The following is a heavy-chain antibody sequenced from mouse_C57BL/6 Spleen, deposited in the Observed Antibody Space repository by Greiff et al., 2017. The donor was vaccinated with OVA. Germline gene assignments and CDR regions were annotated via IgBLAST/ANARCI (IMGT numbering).Heavy chain of an antibody. CDR1: GFNIKNTY. V-gene: IGHV14-3*01. CDR2: IDPANGNT. Sequence: EVMLVESVAELVRPGASVKLSCTASGFNIKNTYMHWVKQRPEKGLEWIGRIDPANGNTKYAPKFQGKATITADTSSNTAYLQLSSLTSEDTAIYYCARDFTTVVAFDYWGQGTTLTVSS. D-gene: IGHD1-1*01. CDR3: ARDFTTVVAFDY. J-gene: IGHJ2*01.